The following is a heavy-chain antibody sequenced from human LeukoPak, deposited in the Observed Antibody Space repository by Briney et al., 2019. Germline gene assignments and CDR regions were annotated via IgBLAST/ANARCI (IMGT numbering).Heavy chain of an antibody. J-gene: IGHJ4*02. D-gene: IGHD3-16*01. V-gene: IGHV1-69*05. Sequence: SVKVSCKASGGTFSSYAISWVRQAPGQGLEWMGGIIPIFGTANYAQKFQGRVTMTTDTSTSTAYMELRSLRSDDTAVYYCARAGLGGSNWVDYWGQGTLVTGSS. CDR1: GGTFSSYA. CDR2: IIPIFGTA. CDR3: ARAGLGGSNWVDY.